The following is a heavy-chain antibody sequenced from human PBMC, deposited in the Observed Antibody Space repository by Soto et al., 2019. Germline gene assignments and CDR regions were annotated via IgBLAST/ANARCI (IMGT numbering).Heavy chain of an antibody. CDR1: GFTFSSYA. V-gene: IGHV3-23*01. CDR2: ISGSGGST. CDR3: AKDRDIVSTNWFDP. D-gene: IGHD5-12*01. Sequence: GGSLRRSCAASGFTFSSYAMSWVRQAPGKGLEWVSAISGSGGSTYYADSVKGRFTISRDNSKNTLYLQMNSLRAEGTAVYYCAKDRDIVSTNWFDPWGQGTLVTVSS. J-gene: IGHJ5*02.